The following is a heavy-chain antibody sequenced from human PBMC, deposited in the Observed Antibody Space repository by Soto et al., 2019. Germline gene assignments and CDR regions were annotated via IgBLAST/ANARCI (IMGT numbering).Heavy chain of an antibody. CDR3: ARRGVGYNSGEDY. CDR2: IIPNFGTA. V-gene: IGHV1-69*12. J-gene: IGHJ4*02. CDR1: GGTFSSYA. D-gene: IGHD5-12*01. Sequence: QVQLVQSGAEVKKPGSSVKVSCKASGGTFSSYAISWVRQAPGQGLEWMGGIIPNFGTANYAQKFQGRVTITADDSTSSAYMELSSVRSEDTAVYFCARRGVGYNSGEDYWGQGTLVTVSS.